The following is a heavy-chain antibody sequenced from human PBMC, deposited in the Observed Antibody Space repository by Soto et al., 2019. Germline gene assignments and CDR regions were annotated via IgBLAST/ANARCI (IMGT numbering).Heavy chain of an antibody. CDR3: AAGGLELLA. J-gene: IGHJ5*02. Sequence: PSETLSLTCTVSGGSISSGGYYWSWIRQHPGKGLEWIGYIYYSGSTYYNPSLKSRVTISVDTSKNQFSLRLSSVTAADTAVYYCAAGGLELLAWGQGALVTVSS. CDR2: IYYSGST. CDR1: GGSISSGGYY. D-gene: IGHD1-7*01. V-gene: IGHV4-31*03.